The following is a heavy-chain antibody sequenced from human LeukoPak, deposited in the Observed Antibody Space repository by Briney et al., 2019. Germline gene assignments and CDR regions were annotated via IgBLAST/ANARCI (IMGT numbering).Heavy chain of an antibody. CDR1: GGSISSSSYY. CDR2: IYYSGST. CDR3: ARVRDGYNDAYDI. V-gene: IGHV4-39*07. J-gene: IGHJ6*04. D-gene: IGHD5-24*01. Sequence: SETLSLTCTVSGGSISSSSYYWGWIRQPPGKGLEWIGSIYYSGSTYYNPSLKSRVTISVDTSKNQFSLKLSSVTAADTAVYYCARVRDGYNDAYDIWGKGTTVTISS.